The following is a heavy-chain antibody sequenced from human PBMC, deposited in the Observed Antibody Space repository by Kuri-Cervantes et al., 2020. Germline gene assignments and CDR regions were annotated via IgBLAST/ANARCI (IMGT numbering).Heavy chain of an antibody. CDR3: ARDLAPIYYVDV. CDR2: INSDGSST. CDR1: GFTFSSYW. J-gene: IGHJ6*03. V-gene: IGHV3-74*01. Sequence: GESLKISCAASGFTFSSYWMHWVRQAPGKGLVWVSRINSDGSSTSYADSVKGRFTISRDNAKNTLYLQMNSLRAEDTAVYYCARDLAPIYYVDVWGKGTTVTVSS.